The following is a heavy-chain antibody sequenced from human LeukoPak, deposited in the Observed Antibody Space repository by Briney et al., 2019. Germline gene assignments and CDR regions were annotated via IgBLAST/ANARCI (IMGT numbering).Heavy chain of an antibody. V-gene: IGHV4-61*02. J-gene: IGHJ4*02. CDR1: GGSISSGSYY. CDR3: ARGRGSYEAPSYFDY. Sequence: PSQTLSLTCTVSGGSISSGSYYWSWIRQPAGKGLEWIGRIYTSGSTNYNPSLKSRVTISVDTSKNQFSLKLSSVTAADTAVYYCARGRGSYEAPSYFDYWGQGTLVTVSS. CDR2: IYTSGST. D-gene: IGHD3-16*01.